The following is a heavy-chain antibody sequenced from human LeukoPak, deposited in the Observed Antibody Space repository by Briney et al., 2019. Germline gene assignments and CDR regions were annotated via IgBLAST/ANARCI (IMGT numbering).Heavy chain of an antibody. CDR3: ARDRGYSTFDY. Sequence: PGGSLRLSCEASAFTFSSYWMSWVRQAPGKGLEWVANMKEDGGEINYVDSVKGRFTISRDNAKNSLFLQMNSLRVKDTAVYYCARDRGYSTFDYWGQGTLVTVSS. D-gene: IGHD4-23*01. CDR1: AFTFSSYW. CDR2: MKEDGGEI. J-gene: IGHJ4*02. V-gene: IGHV3-7*01.